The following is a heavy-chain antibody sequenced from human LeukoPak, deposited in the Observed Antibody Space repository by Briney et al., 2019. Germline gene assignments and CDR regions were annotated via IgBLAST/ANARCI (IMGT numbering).Heavy chain of an antibody. CDR3: ARGPAYYYDSSGSYDY. V-gene: IGHV1-2*02. CDR1: GYTFTGYY. Sequence: ASVKVSCKASGYTFTGYYMHWVRQAPGQGLEWMGWINPNSGGTKYAQRFQGRVTMTRDTSINTAYMELSRLRSDDTAVYYCARGPAYYYDSSGSYDYWGQGTLVTVSS. D-gene: IGHD3-22*01. J-gene: IGHJ4*02. CDR2: INPNSGGT.